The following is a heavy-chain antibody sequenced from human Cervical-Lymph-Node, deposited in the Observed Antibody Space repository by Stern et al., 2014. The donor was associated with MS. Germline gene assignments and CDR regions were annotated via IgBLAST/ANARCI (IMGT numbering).Heavy chain of an antibody. V-gene: IGHV1-69*01. J-gene: IGHJ5*02. CDR3: ALSSETSDRWYSLGYDL. Sequence: VQLVESGAEVTKPGSSVKGSCKASGGTFSKFPSSWVRQAPGQGLEWKGGIFPVCGTPTYAQEFRGRVTITADVSTSTVYMELSSLRSDDTAVYYCALSSETSDRWYSLGYDLWGQGTLVTVSS. CDR2: IFPVCGTP. CDR1: GGTFSKFP. D-gene: IGHD6-13*01.